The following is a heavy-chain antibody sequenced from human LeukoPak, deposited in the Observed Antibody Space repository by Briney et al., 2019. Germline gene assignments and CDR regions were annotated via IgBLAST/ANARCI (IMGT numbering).Heavy chain of an antibody. CDR3: ARNEDFGTPGERFDI. CDR1: GYTFTGYY. V-gene: IGHV1-24*01. Sequence: GASVKVSCKASGYTFTGYYMHWVRQAPGKGLEWMGGFDPEDGETIYAEKFQGRVTMTEDTSTDTAYMELNSLISEDTAVYYCARNEDFGTPGERFDIWGQGTRVTVSS. J-gene: IGHJ3*02. D-gene: IGHD3-10*01. CDR2: FDPEDGET.